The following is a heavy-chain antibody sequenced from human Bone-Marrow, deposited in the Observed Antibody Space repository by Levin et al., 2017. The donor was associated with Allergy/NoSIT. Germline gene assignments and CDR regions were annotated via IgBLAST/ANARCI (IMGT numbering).Heavy chain of an antibody. CDR3: ARGVMIRLGGVIASYALDV. Sequence: VASVKVSCRVSGYTLTEVSMQWVRQSPGKGLEWIGGYDPENAETIYGQNFQGRVTMTEDTSRDTAYMELTRLSFDDTAVYYCARGVMIRLGGVIASYALDVWGQGTSVTVSS. V-gene: IGHV1-24*01. CDR1: GYTLTEVS. D-gene: IGHD3-16*02. J-gene: IGHJ6*02. CDR2: YDPENAET.